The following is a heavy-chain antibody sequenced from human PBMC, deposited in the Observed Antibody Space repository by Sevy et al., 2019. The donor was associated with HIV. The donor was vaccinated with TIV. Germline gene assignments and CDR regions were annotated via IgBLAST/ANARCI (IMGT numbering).Heavy chain of an antibody. J-gene: IGHJ6*02. CDR3: AKSYFGSGTSYGLDL. Sequence: GGSLRLSCAVSGFTFRNFWMSWVRQAPGKGLEWVANIRRDGSEKCYVDSVRGRFTISRDNAKNSLFLQLNSLRADDTSIYYCAKSYFGSGTSYGLDLWGRGTTVTVSS. D-gene: IGHD3-10*01. CDR2: IRRDGSEK. CDR1: GFTFRNFW. V-gene: IGHV3-7*01.